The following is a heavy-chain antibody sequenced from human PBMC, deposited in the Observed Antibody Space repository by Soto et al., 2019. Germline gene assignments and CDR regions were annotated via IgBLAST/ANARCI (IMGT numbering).Heavy chain of an antibody. D-gene: IGHD3-22*01. CDR1: GGTFSSYA. Sequence: QVQLVQSGAEVKKPGSSVKVSCKASGGTFSSYAISWVRQAPGQGLEWMGGIIPIFGTANYAQKFQGRVTITADESTSTAYMELSSLLSEDTAVYYCARPYYDISGPWRFDLWGRGTLVTVSS. CDR2: IIPIFGTA. J-gene: IGHJ2*01. CDR3: ARPYYDISGPWRFDL. V-gene: IGHV1-69*12.